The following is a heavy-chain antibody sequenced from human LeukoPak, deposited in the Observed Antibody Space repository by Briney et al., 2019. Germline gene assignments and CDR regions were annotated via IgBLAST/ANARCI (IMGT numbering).Heavy chain of an antibody. CDR1: GGSISGDNYY. Sequence: PSETLSLTCTVSGGSISGDNYYWGWIRQPPGKGLEWIGSIYYSGTTYYNPSLKSRVTISVDTSKNQFSLKLSSVTAADTALYYCAKHYMGSSYNHGLDCWGQGTLVTVSS. CDR2: IYYSGTT. D-gene: IGHD3-10*01. V-gene: IGHV4-39*01. J-gene: IGHJ4*02. CDR3: AKHYMGSSYNHGLDC.